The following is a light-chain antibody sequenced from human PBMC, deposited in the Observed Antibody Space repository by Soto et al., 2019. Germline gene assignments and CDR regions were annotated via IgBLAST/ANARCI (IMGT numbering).Light chain of an antibody. Sequence: QSVLTQPPSASGSPGQSVTISCTGPSSDVGGYNYVSWYQQHPGKAPKLMIYEVSKRPSGVPDRFSGSKSGNTASLTVSGLQPEDEADYYCSSYAGSNNFGVFGTGTKVTVL. J-gene: IGLJ1*01. CDR2: EVS. CDR3: SSYAGSNNFGV. CDR1: SSDVGGYNY. V-gene: IGLV2-8*01.